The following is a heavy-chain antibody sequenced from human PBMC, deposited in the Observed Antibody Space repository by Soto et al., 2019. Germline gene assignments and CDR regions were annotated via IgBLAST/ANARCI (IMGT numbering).Heavy chain of an antibody. V-gene: IGHV3-7*01. D-gene: IGHD3-22*01. J-gene: IGHJ4*02. CDR1: GFTFSDYW. CDR3: ARGLYYYDSSGYWGY. Sequence: PGGSLRLSCAVSGFTFSDYWMSWVRQAPGKGLEWVANIKQDGNEKYYVDSVKGRFTISRDNAKNSLYLQMNSLRDEDTAVYYCARGLYYYDSSGYWGYWGQGT. CDR2: IKQDGNEK.